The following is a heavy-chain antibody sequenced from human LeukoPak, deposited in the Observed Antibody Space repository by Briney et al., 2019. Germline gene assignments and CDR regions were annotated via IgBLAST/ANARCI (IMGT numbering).Heavy chain of an antibody. D-gene: IGHD3-10*01. Sequence: PSETLSLTCTVSGGSISSGDYYWSWIRQPPGKGLEWIGYIFYSGSAYYNPSLESRIAISVDTSKNQFSLKLSSVTAADTAVYYCARDRGYGSGSYYGQLDYWGQGTLATVSS. V-gene: IGHV4-30-4*01. J-gene: IGHJ4*02. CDR1: GGSISSGDYY. CDR3: ARDRGYGSGSYYGQLDY. CDR2: IFYSGSA.